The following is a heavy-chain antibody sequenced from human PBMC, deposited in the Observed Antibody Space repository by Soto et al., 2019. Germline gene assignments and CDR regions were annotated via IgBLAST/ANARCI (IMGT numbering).Heavy chain of an antibody. D-gene: IGHD3-3*01. CDR2: IIPIFGTA. J-gene: IGHJ4*02. CDR3: ARKRELPPDLYSLDW. CDR1: GGTFSSYA. Sequence: SVKVSCKASGGTFSSYAISWVRQAPGQGLEWMGGIIPIFGTANYAQKFQGRVTITADESTSTAYMELSSLRSEDTAVYYCARKRELPPDLYSLDWGGWGTLVTVSA. V-gene: IGHV1-69*13.